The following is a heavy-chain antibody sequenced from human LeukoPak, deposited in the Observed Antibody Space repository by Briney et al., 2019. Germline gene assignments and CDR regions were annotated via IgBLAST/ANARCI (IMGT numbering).Heavy chain of an antibody. CDR1: GYTFTGYY. V-gene: IGHV1-2*02. D-gene: IGHD1-26*01. J-gene: IGHJ3*02. CDR3: ATEGIVGATVPTVDDAFDI. Sequence: GASVKVSCKASGYTFTGYYMHWVRRAPGQGLEWMGWINPNSGGTNYAQKFQGRVTMTEDTSTDTAYMELSSLRSEDTAVYYCATEGIVGATVPTVDDAFDIWGQGTMVTVSS. CDR2: INPNSGGT.